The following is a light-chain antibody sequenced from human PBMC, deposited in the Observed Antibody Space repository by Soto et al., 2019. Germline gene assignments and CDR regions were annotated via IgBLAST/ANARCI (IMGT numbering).Light chain of an antibody. V-gene: IGLV2-14*01. CDR2: EVS. CDR3: SSYTSISLYV. J-gene: IGLJ1*01. CDR1: ISDVGGYNY. Sequence: ALTQPASVSGSPGQSITISCTGTISDVGGYNYVSWYQQHPGKAPKLIIYEVSNRPSGVSDRFSGSKSGNTASLTISGLQAEDEADYYCSSYTSISLYVFGGGTKVTVL.